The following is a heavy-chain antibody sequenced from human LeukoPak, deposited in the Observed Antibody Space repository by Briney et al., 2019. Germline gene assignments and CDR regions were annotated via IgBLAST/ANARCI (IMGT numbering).Heavy chain of an antibody. V-gene: IGHV3-30*02. Sequence: GGSLRLSCAASGFTFSSYGMHWVRQAPGKGLEWVAFIRYDGSNKYYADSVKGRFTISRDNSKNTLYLQMNSLRAEDTAVYYCAKSDPLFWLGGDSITYGIDYWGQGTLVTVSS. CDR1: GFTFSSYG. CDR3: AKSDPLFWLGGDSITYGIDY. J-gene: IGHJ4*02. D-gene: IGHD4-17*01. CDR2: IRYDGSNK.